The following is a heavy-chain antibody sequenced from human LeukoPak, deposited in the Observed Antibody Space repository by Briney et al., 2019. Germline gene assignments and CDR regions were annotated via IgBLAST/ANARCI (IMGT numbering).Heavy chain of an antibody. CDR3: ARGSRYSSGSKGGMDV. J-gene: IGHJ6*02. CDR2: ISYDGSNK. CDR1: GFTFSSYA. D-gene: IGHD6-19*01. V-gene: IGHV3-30-3*01. Sequence: GGSLRLSCAASGFTFSSYAMHWVRQAPGKGLEWVAVISYDGSNKYYADSVKGRFTISRDNSKNTLYLQMNSLRAEDTAVYYCARGSRYSSGSKGGMDVWGQGTTVTVSS.